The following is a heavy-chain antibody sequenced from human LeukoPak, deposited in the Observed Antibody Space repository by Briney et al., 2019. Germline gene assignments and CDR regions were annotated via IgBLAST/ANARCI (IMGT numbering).Heavy chain of an antibody. Sequence: SETLSLTCTVSGGSISSYYWSWIRQPPGKGLEWIGYIYYSGSTNYNPSLKSRVTISVDTSKNQFSLKLNSVTAADTAVYYCARLQGYYVRFDAFDIWGQGTMVTVSS. CDR2: IYYSGST. CDR3: ARLQGYYVRFDAFDI. V-gene: IGHV4-59*01. D-gene: IGHD3-22*01. J-gene: IGHJ3*02. CDR1: GGSISSYY.